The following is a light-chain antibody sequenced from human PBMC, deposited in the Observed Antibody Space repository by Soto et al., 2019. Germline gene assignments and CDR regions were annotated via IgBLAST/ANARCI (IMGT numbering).Light chain of an antibody. Sequence: DIQMTQSPSSLSAAVGDRVTITCRASRGIGDRLAWFQQKPGKAPQFLIQTASNLQSGVPSRFSGSGSWTEFILSINSLQPEDSATYYCLQVTSFPRTFGQGTKVEIK. CDR1: RGIGDR. V-gene: IGKV1-12*01. CDR3: LQVTSFPRT. J-gene: IGKJ1*01. CDR2: TAS.